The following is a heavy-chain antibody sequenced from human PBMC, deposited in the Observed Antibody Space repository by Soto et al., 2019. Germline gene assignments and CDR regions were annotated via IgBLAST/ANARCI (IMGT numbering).Heavy chain of an antibody. V-gene: IGHV4-4*07. Sequence: SETLSLTCTVSRASIYTYSWTWIRQPAGKGLQWIGHIYSSGSANYSPSLKSRVSMSVDSSKDQISLKLSSVTAADTAVYYCATIVGANDYWGQGALVTVSS. J-gene: IGHJ4*02. D-gene: IGHD1-26*01. CDR2: IYSSGSA. CDR3: ATIVGANDY. CDR1: RASIYTYS.